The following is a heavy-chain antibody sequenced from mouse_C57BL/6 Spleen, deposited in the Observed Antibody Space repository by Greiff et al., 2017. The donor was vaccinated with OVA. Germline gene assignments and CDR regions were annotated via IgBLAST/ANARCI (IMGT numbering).Heavy chain of an antibody. Sequence: EVKLMESGPGLVKPSQSLSLTCSVTGYSITSGYYLNWIRQFPGNKLEWMGYISYDGSNNYNPSPKNRISITSDTSKNQFFLKLNSVTTEDTATYYCAGEGYGYDGDYYAMDYWGQGTSVTVSS. CDR3: AGEGYGYDGDYYAMDY. CDR2: ISYDGSN. CDR1: GYSITSGYY. V-gene: IGHV3-6*01. J-gene: IGHJ4*01. D-gene: IGHD2-2*01.